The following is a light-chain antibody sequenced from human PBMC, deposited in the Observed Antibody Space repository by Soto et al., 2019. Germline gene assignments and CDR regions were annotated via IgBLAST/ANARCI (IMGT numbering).Light chain of an antibody. CDR2: DAS. Sequence: DIQITQSPSTLSASVGDRVTITCRARQSISSWLAWYQQKLGRAPRLLIYDASSLESGVPPRFSGSGYGTEFTLTISSLQPDDFATYYCQQYNTYSSLTFGGGTKVDIK. CDR3: QQYNTYSSLT. CDR1: QSISSW. V-gene: IGKV1-5*01. J-gene: IGKJ4*01.